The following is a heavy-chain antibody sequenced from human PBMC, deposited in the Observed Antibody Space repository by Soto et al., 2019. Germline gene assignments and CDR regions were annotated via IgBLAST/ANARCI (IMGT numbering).Heavy chain of an antibody. CDR1: GYTLTELS. Sequence: EASVKVSCKVSGYTLTELSMHWVRQAPGKGLEWMGGFDPEDGETIYAQKFQGRVTMTEDTSTDTAYMELSSLRSEDTAVYYCSGVLLWFGESRPMDVWGKGTTVTVSS. J-gene: IGHJ6*03. CDR3: SGVLLWFGESRPMDV. V-gene: IGHV1-24*01. CDR2: FDPEDGET. D-gene: IGHD3-10*01.